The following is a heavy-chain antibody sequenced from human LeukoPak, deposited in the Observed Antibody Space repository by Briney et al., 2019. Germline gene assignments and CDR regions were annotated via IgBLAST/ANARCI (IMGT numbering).Heavy chain of an antibody. V-gene: IGHV3-11*01. CDR2: ISSSGSTI. Sequence: GGSLRLSCAASGFTFSDYYMSWIRQAPGKGLEWVSYISSSGSTIYYADFVKGRFTISRDNAKNSLYLQMNSLRAEDTAVYYCARYEDFRGDYSAFDIWGQGTMVTVSS. D-gene: IGHD4-17*01. CDR3: ARYEDFRGDYSAFDI. J-gene: IGHJ3*02. CDR1: GFTFSDYY.